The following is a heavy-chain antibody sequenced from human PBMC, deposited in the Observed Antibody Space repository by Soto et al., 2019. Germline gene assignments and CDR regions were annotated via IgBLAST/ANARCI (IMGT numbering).Heavy chain of an antibody. CDR1: GYTFTSYG. V-gene: IGHV1-18*04. CDR3: AREEAWIVGATGSRWFDP. D-gene: IGHD1-26*01. J-gene: IGHJ5*02. CDR2: ISAYNGNT. Sequence: QVQLVQSGAEVKKPGASVKVSCKASGYTFTSYGISWVRQAPGQGLEWMGWISAYNGNTNYAQKLQGRVTMTTDTATSTAYMELRSLRSDDTAVYYCAREEAWIVGATGSRWFDPWGQGTLVTVSS.